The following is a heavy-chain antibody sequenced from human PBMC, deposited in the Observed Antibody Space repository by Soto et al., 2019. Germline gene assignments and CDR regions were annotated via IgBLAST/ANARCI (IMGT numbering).Heavy chain of an antibody. D-gene: IGHD3-22*01. V-gene: IGHV3-48*02. CDR1: GFTFSSYS. CDR3: ARDYYYDSSGYPSPFDY. J-gene: IGHJ4*02. CDR2: ISSSSSTI. Sequence: GGSLRLSCAASGFTFSSYSMNWVRQAPGKGLEWVSYISSSSSTIYYADSVKGRFTISRDNAKNSLYLQMNSLRDEDTAVYYCARDYYYDSSGYPSPFDYWAQGTLVTVSS.